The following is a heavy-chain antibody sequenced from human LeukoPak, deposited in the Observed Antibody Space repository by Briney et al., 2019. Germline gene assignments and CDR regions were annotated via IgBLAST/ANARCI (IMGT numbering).Heavy chain of an antibody. CDR1: GYTFTGYY. CDR3: ARDPWYCSGGSCYSLKNRYYFGY. Sequence: GASVKVSCKASGYTFTGYYMHWVRQAPGQGLEWMGWINPNSGGTNYAQKFQGRVTMTRDTSISTAYMELSRLRSDDTAVYYCARDPWYCSGGSCYSLKNRYYFGYWGQGTLVTVSS. V-gene: IGHV1-2*02. D-gene: IGHD2-15*01. CDR2: INPNSGGT. J-gene: IGHJ4*02.